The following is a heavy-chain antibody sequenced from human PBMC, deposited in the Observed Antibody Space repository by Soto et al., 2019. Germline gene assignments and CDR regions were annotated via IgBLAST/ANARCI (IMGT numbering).Heavy chain of an antibody. D-gene: IGHD2-21*02. V-gene: IGHV1-3*01. Sequence: QVQLVQSGAEVKKPGASVKVSCKASGYTFTSYAMHWVRQAPGQRLEWMGWINAGNGNTNYSQKFPGRVTITRDTSASTAYRELSSLRSADTAVYYCARGFRGGDAAWFDPWGQGTLVTVSS. CDR1: GYTFTSYA. J-gene: IGHJ5*02. CDR3: ARGFRGGDAAWFDP. CDR2: INAGNGNT.